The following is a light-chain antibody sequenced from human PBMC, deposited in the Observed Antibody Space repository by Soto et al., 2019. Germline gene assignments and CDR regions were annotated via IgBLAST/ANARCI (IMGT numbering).Light chain of an antibody. CDR2: DVS. V-gene: IGLV2-11*01. CDR3: CSYAGRFVG. CDR1: SSDVGGYNY. Sequence: QSALTQPRSVSGSPGQSVTISCTGTSSDVGGYNYVSWYQLHPGKAPKLMIYDVSKRPSGVPDRFSGYKSGNTACLTISGLQAEDEANYYCCSYAGRFVGFGGGPKLSVL. J-gene: IGLJ2*01.